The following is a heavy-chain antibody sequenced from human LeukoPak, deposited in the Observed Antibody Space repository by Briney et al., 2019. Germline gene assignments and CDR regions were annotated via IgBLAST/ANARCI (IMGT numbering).Heavy chain of an antibody. Sequence: ASVKVSCKASGYSFGAYGISWVRQAPGQGLEWMGWINPNSGGKNYAQRFQGRVTMTRDTSVSTAYMELSGLTSDDTAVYYCAKESGWQVYYFDFWGQGTRVTVSS. V-gene: IGHV1-2*02. CDR1: GYSFGAYG. D-gene: IGHD6-19*01. J-gene: IGHJ4*02. CDR3: AKESGWQVYYFDF. CDR2: INPNSGGK.